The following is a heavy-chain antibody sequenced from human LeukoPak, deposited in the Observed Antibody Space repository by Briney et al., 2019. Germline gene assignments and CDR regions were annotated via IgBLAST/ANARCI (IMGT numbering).Heavy chain of an antibody. V-gene: IGHV4-59*08. J-gene: IGHJ5*02. CDR3: ARRPDYYDGSGTQSWFDP. Sequence: PSETLSLTCTVSGGSISGYYWSWIRQPPGKGLEWIGNIYYSGSTNYNPSLKSRVPISVDMSKNQFSLKLSSVTAADTAVYYCARRPDYYDGSGTQSWFDPWGQGTLVTVSS. CDR2: IYYSGST. CDR1: GGSISGYY. D-gene: IGHD3-22*01.